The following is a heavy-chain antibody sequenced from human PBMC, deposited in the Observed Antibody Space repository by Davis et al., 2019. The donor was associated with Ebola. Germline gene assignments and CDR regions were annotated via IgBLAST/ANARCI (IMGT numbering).Heavy chain of an antibody. CDR2: INHSGST. V-gene: IGHV4-34*01. CDR3: ARVGSIAARPDFYYYYGMDV. D-gene: IGHD6-6*01. J-gene: IGHJ6*02. CDR1: GGSFSGYY. Sequence: SETLSLTCAPHGGSFSGYYWSWIRQPPGKGLEWIGEINHSGSTNYNPSLKRRVTISVDTSKRQFSLKLSSVTAADTAVYYCARVGSIAARPDFYYYYGMDVWGQGTTVTVSS.